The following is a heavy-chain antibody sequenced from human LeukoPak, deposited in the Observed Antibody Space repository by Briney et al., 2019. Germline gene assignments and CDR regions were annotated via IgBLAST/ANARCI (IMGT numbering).Heavy chain of an antibody. Sequence: GGSLRLSCAASGFTFTSYSMDWVRQAPGKGLEWVSYISGSSSTIYYADSVKGRFTVSRDNAKNSLYLQMNSLRAEDTAVYYCARGRRKIVVVPAAMSRPFDPWGQETLVTVSS. D-gene: IGHD2-2*01. CDR1: GFTFTSYS. J-gene: IGHJ5*02. CDR3: ARGRRKIVVVPAAMSRPFDP. V-gene: IGHV3-48*01. CDR2: ISGSSSTI.